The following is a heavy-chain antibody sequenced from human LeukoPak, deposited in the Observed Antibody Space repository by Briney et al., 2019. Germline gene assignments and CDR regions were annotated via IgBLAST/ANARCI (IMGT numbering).Heavy chain of an antibody. D-gene: IGHD6-6*01. CDR2: ISSSSSYI. V-gene: IGHV3-21*01. CDR3: ASSPEYSSSSIDY. J-gene: IGHJ4*02. CDR1: GFTFSSYS. Sequence: GGSLRLSCAAPGFTFSSYSMNWVRQAPGKGLEWVSSISSSSSYIYYADSVKGRFTISRDNAKNSLYLQMNSLRAEDTAVYYCASSPEYSSSSIDYWGQGTLVTVSS.